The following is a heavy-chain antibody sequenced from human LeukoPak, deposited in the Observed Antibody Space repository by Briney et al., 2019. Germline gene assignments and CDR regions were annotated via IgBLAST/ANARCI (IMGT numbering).Heavy chain of an antibody. Sequence: GGFLRLSCAASGFTVSSNYMSWGRQASGEGLEWVSVIYSGGSTYYADSVKGRFTISRDNSKNTLYLQMNSLRAEDTAVYYCARDEIAARPGYYGMDVWGQGTTVTVSS. J-gene: IGHJ6*02. V-gene: IGHV3-53*01. CDR2: IYSGGST. CDR3: ARDEIAARPGYYGMDV. CDR1: GFTVSSNY. D-gene: IGHD6-6*01.